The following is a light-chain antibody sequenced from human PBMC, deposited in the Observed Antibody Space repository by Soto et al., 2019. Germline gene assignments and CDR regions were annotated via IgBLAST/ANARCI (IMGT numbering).Light chain of an antibody. J-gene: IGLJ2*01. V-gene: IGLV6-57*04. Sequence: NFMLTQPHSVSESPGKTVTISCTRSSGSIASNYVQWYQQRPGSAPTTVIYEDNQRPSGVPDRFSGSIDRSSNSASLTTSGLKTEDEADYFCQSYDRCNYVVFGGGTKLTVL. CDR2: EDN. CDR1: SGSIASNY. CDR3: QSYDRCNYVV.